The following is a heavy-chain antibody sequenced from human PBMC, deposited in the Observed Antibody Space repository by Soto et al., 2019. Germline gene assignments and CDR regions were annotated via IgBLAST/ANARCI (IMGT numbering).Heavy chain of an antibody. J-gene: IGHJ5*02. CDR1: GFSLSNAGLG. D-gene: IGHD6-13*01. V-gene: IGHV2-26*01. Sequence: QVTVKESGPVLVKPTETLTLTCTVSGFSLSNAGLGVSWIRQPPGKALEWLAHIFSNDEKSYSTSLKSRLTISNETSKSQVVLTMTNMDPVDTATYYCASPYSNRWYWFDPWGQGTMVTVSS. CDR2: IFSNDEK. CDR3: ASPYSNRWYWFDP.